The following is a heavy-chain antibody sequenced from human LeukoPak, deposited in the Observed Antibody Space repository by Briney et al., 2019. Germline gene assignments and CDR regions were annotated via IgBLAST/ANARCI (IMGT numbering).Heavy chain of an antibody. J-gene: IGHJ4*02. Sequence: PGGSLTLSCAASGFTLSSYAMHWVRQAAGKGMEWLGRVKSKSDGGTIDHAAPVNGRFNISRDDSTRTLFLQMNNLKIEDRAIYYCAIDRLFFQFWGQGSLVTVSS. CDR3: AIDRLFFQF. CDR2: VKSKSDGGTI. D-gene: IGHD3-3*01. V-gene: IGHV3-15*01. CDR1: GFTLSSYA.